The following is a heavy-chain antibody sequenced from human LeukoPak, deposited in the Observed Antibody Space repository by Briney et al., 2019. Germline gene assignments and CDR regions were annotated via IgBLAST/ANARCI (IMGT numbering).Heavy chain of an antibody. Sequence: PSQTLSLTCTVSGGSISSGSYYWSWIRQPAGKGLEWIGRIYTSGSTNYNPSLKSRVTISLDTSKNQFSLKLSSVTAADTAVYYCARGYYDSSGYYLDYFDYWGQGNLGTVSS. V-gene: IGHV4-61*02. CDR1: GGSISSGSYY. J-gene: IGHJ4*02. CDR3: ARGYYDSSGYYLDYFDY. D-gene: IGHD3-22*01. CDR2: IYTSGST.